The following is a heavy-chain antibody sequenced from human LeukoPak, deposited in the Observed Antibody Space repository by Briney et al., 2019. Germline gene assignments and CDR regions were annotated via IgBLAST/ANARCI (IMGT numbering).Heavy chain of an antibody. J-gene: IGHJ4*02. Sequence: PSETLSLTCAVYGGSFSGYYWSCIRQPPGKGLEWIGEINHSGSTNYNPSLKSLVTISVDRFTIQFSLKMSSVTAEDTAVYYCARGGLITIFGVASSLDYWGKGTLVTVSS. D-gene: IGHD3-3*01. CDR2: INHSGST. CDR1: GGSFSGYY. V-gene: IGHV4-34*01. CDR3: ARGGLITIFGVASSLDY.